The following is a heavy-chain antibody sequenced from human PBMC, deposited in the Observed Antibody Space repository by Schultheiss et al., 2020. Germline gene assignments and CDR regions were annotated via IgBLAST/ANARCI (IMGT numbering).Heavy chain of an antibody. J-gene: IGHJ4*02. CDR2: ISWDGGST. CDR1: GFTFDDYT. CDR3: AREATYSSSWYAMGPNFFDY. Sequence: GESLKISCAASGFTFDDYTMHWVRQAPGKGLEWVSLISWDGGSTYYADSVKGRFTISRDNSKNSLYLQMNSLRAEDTAVYYCAREATYSSSWYAMGPNFFDYWGQGTLVTVSS. D-gene: IGHD6-13*01. V-gene: IGHV3-43*01.